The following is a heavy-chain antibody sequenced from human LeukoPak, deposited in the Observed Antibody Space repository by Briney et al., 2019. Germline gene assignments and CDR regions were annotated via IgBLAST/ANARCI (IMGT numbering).Heavy chain of an antibody. J-gene: IGHJ3*02. V-gene: IGHV3-21*01. CDR1: MFNFTNYN. Sequence: GGSLRLSCAASMFNFTNYNREWVRQAPGKGLEWVSSIHSSSGSIYYADSLKGRFTISRDNAKNSLYLQMNSLRAEDTAVYYCARDLAWDAFDIWGQGTMVTVSS. CDR3: ARDLAWDAFDI. CDR2: IHSSSGSI.